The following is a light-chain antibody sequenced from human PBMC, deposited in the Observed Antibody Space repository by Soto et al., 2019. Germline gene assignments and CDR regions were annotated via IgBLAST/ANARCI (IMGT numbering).Light chain of an antibody. Sequence: EIVMTQSPATLCVSPGERATLSFRASQSVGRNLAWYQQKPGQAPRLLIYGASTRATGIPARFSGSGSGTEFTLSISSLQSEDFAVYYCQQYNNWPLFGQGTKVDIK. CDR3: QQYNNWPL. CDR2: GAS. V-gene: IGKV3-15*01. CDR1: QSVGRN. J-gene: IGKJ1*01.